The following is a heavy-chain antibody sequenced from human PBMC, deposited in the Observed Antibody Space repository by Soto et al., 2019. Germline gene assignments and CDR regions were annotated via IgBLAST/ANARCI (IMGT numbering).Heavy chain of an antibody. V-gene: IGHV3-9*01. J-gene: IGHJ6*02. CDR1: GFTFDDYA. Sequence: EMQLVESGGGLVQPGRSLRLSCAASGFTFDDYAMYWVRQGPGKGLEWVSGISWDSGRIGYADSVKGRFTISRDNAKNSLYLKVNSLRDEDAALYYCAKARLWGGDGYKSYCYTAMDVWGQGTTVTVSS. CDR2: ISWDSGRI. D-gene: IGHD1-20*01. CDR3: AKARLWGGDGYKSYCYTAMDV.